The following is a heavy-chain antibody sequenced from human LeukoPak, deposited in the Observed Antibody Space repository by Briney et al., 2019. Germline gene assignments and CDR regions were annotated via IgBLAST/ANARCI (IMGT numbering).Heavy chain of an antibody. CDR2: ISYDGSNK. Sequence: PGGSLRLSCAASGFTFSSYAMHWVRQAPGKGLEWVAVISYDGSNKYYADSVKGRFTISRDNSKNTLYLQMNSLRAEDTAVYYCAKDPGVVPAVFPDYWGQGTLVTVSS. V-gene: IGHV3-30*04. CDR3: AKDPGVVPAVFPDY. D-gene: IGHD2-2*01. CDR1: GFTFSSYA. J-gene: IGHJ4*02.